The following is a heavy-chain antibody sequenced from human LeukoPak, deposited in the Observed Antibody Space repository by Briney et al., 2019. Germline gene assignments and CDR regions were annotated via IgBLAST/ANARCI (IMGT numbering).Heavy chain of an antibody. Sequence: GGSLRLSCAASGFTFSSYSMNWVRQAPGKGLEWVSSISSSSSYIYYADSVKGRFTIYRDNAKNSLYLQMNSLRAEDTAVYYCARDVEGWAFDIWGQGTMVTVSS. CDR3: ARDVEGWAFDI. CDR1: GFTFSSYS. CDR2: ISSSSSYI. J-gene: IGHJ3*02. V-gene: IGHV3-21*01. D-gene: IGHD5-24*01.